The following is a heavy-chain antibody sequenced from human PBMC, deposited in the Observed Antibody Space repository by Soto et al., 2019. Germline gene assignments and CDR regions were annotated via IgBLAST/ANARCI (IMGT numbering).Heavy chain of an antibody. CDR1: GFTFSVYA. CDR3: AKDSYNWNPQALDY. CDR2: ISGTGGST. D-gene: IGHD1-20*01. J-gene: IGHJ4*02. V-gene: IGHV3-23*01. Sequence: PGGSLRLSCAASGFTFSVYAMSWFRQAPGKGLEWVSGISGTGGSTSYADSVKGRFTISRDNSKNTLSLQMDSLRADDTAVYYCAKDSYNWNPQALDYWGRRTLVTVPS.